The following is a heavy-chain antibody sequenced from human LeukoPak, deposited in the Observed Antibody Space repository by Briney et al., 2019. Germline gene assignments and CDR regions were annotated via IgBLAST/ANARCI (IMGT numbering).Heavy chain of an antibody. Sequence: PGGTLRLSCAASGFTFSTYAMHWVGQAPGEGVENVSAISTNGVGTYYANSVKGRFIISRDNSKNTLYLQMGSLRAEDMAVYYCARYGSGSCYDYWGQGTLVTVSS. CDR3: ARYGSGSCYDY. V-gene: IGHV3-64*01. CDR1: GFTFSTYA. CDR2: ISTNGVGT. D-gene: IGHD3-10*01. J-gene: IGHJ4*02.